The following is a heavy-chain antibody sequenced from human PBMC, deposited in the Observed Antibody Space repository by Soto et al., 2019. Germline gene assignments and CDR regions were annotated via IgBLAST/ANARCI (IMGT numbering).Heavy chain of an antibody. D-gene: IGHD2-15*01. Sequence: GGSLRLSCAGSGFTFGDSYMSWIRQAPGKGLEWLSYISPGSRYPAYADPVKGRFTISRDNAKRSLYLQMMSLTAEDTAIYYCVRGGGGGLFDPWGQGTMVTVSS. V-gene: IGHV3-11*06. J-gene: IGHJ5*02. CDR2: ISPGSRYP. CDR1: GFTFGDSY. CDR3: VRGGGGGLFDP.